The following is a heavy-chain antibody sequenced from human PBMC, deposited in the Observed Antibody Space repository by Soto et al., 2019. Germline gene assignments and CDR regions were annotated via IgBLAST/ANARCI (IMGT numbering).Heavy chain of an antibody. CDR3: ARGNCSSTSCYLSDYYYYYGMDV. CDR2: IIPIFGTA. J-gene: IGHJ6*02. CDR1: GVTFSSYA. Sequence: SVKVSCKASGVTFSSYAVSWVRQAPGQGLEWMGGIIPIFGTANYAQKFQGRVTITADESTTTAYMELSSLRSEDTAVYYCARGNCSSTSCYLSDYYYYYGMDVWGQGTTVTVSS. D-gene: IGHD2-2*01. V-gene: IGHV1-69*13.